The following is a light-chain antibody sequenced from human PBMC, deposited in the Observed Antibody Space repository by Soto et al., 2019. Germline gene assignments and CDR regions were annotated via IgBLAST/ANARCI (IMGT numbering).Light chain of an antibody. Sequence: DIQMTQSPSSLSASVGDRVTITCRASQSINSYLNWYQQKPGKAPNLLIYAASSLQSGVPSRFSGSGSGTDFTLTISSLQPEDFATYFCQQSHSAPYTFGQGTKLESK. CDR3: QQSHSAPYT. CDR2: AAS. J-gene: IGKJ2*01. V-gene: IGKV1-39*01. CDR1: QSINSY.